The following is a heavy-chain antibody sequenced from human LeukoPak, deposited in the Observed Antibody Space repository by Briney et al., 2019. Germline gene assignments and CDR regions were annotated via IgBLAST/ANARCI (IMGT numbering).Heavy chain of an antibody. CDR3: ARSGSNYYDSSGPYYFDY. J-gene: IGHJ4*02. CDR1: GGSISSGGYY. D-gene: IGHD3-22*01. CDR2: IYYSGST. Sequence: PSETLSLTCTVSGGSISSGGYYWSWLRQHPGKGLEWIGYIYYSGSTYYNPSLKRRVTISVDTSKNQFSLKLSSVTAADTAVYYCARSGSNYYDSSGPYYFDYWGQGTLVTVSS. V-gene: IGHV4-31*03.